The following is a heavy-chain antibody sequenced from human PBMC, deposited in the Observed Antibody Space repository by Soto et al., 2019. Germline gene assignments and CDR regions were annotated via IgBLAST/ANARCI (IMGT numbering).Heavy chain of an antibody. J-gene: IGHJ1*01. V-gene: IGHV3-23*01. CDR3: ARDLWWYLH. Sequence: EVQLLESGGGLVQPGGPLRLSCAASGFSFTSHAMSWVRQAPGKGLQWISSISAGSEGAYYADSVKGRFSISSDNSIITLYLHMNSLKAEDTTVYYCARDLWWYLHWGQGTLVSVSS. CDR2: ISAGSEGA. D-gene: IGHD2-15*01. CDR1: GFSFTSHA.